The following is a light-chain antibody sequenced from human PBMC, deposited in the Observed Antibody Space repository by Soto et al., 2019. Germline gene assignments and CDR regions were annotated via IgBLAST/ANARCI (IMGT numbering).Light chain of an antibody. J-gene: IGKJ1*01. CDR1: QSVLYSSNNKNY. CDR2: WAS. CDR3: QQYYNTGA. Sequence: DIVMTQSPDSLAVSLGERATINCKSSQSVLYSSNNKNYLAWYQQQPGQPPKLLIYWASTRESGVPDRFSGSGSGTDFTLTISSLQAEDVAVYYCQQYYNTGAFGQGTKVEIK. V-gene: IGKV4-1*01.